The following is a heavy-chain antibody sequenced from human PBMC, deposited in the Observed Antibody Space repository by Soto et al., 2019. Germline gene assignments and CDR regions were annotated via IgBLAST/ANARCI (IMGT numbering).Heavy chain of an antibody. V-gene: IGHV2-5*02. J-gene: IGHJ4*02. CDR2: IYWDDDK. Sequence: QITLKESGPTLVTPTQTLTLTCTFSGFSLSSTRVAVGWIRQPPGQALEWLALIYWDDDKRYSPFLKSRLTITKDTSKNQVVLTMTNMDPVDTATYYCAHSVVAGLGYYFDYWGQGTLVTVSS. D-gene: IGHD6-19*01. CDR3: AHSVVAGLGYYFDY. CDR1: GFSLSSTRVA.